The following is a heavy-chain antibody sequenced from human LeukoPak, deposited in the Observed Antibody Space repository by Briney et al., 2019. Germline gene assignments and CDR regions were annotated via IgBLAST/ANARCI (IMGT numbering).Heavy chain of an antibody. CDR2: IYYTGT. D-gene: IGHD7-27*01. J-gene: IGHJ4*02. CDR1: GGSFSGYY. Sequence: SETLSLTCAVYGGSFSGYYWSWIRQSPGKGLEWIGYIYYTGTSYNPSLKSRVTISADTSKNQFSLKLISVTAADTAVYYCASRKLGNDYWGQGTLVTVSS. CDR3: ASRKLGNDY. V-gene: IGHV4-59*01.